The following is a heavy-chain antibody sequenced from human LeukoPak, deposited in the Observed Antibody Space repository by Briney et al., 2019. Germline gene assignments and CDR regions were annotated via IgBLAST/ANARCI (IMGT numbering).Heavy chain of an antibody. Sequence: GESLKISCKGSGSSFTSYWIGWVRQMPGKGLEWMGIIYPGDSDTRYSPSFQGQVTISADKSISTAYLQWSSLKASDTAMYYCARRSISSGSYFVFDPWGQGTLVTVSS. CDR1: GSSFTSYW. CDR2: IYPGDSDT. J-gene: IGHJ5*02. V-gene: IGHV5-51*01. CDR3: ARRSISSGSYFVFDP. D-gene: IGHD3-22*01.